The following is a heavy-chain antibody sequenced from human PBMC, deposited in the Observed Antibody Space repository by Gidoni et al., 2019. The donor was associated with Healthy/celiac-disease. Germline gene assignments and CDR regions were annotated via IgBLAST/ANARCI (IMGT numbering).Heavy chain of an antibody. Sequence: QVQLVQSGAEVKKPGSSVKVSCNASGGPFSSYAIRLVRQAPGQGLEWMGGIIPSFGTANYAQKFQGRVTITADESTSTAYMELSSLRSEDTAVYYCAAQTLDCSSTSCYTSWFDPWGQGTLVTVSS. J-gene: IGHJ5*02. CDR1: GGPFSSYA. V-gene: IGHV1-69*01. D-gene: IGHD2-2*02. CDR3: AAQTLDCSSTSCYTSWFDP. CDR2: IIPSFGTA.